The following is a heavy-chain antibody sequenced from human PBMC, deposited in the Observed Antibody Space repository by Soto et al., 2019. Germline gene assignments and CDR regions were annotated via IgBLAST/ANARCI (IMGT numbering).Heavy chain of an antibody. Sequence: EVQLVESGGDLVQPGGSLRLSCAASGFAFSGYWMSWVRQAPGKGLEGVANIKQDGSEKYYVDSVKGRFTISRDNAKNSLYLQMNSLRVEDTAVSSCARATSVDAYWGQGSLVTVSS. CDR2: IKQDGSEK. J-gene: IGHJ4*02. V-gene: IGHV3-7*01. CDR1: GFAFSGYW. CDR3: ARATSVDAY. D-gene: IGHD5-12*01.